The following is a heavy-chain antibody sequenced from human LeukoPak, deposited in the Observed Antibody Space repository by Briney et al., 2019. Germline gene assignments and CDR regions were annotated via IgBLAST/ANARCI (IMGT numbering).Heavy chain of an antibody. D-gene: IGHD2-2*01. CDR2: ISPYSGNT. CDR3: ARDPDIILVPSAMINDY. V-gene: IGHV1-18*01. CDR1: GYTFTSYG. J-gene: IGHJ4*02. Sequence: ASVKVSCKASGYTFTSYGVSWVRQAPGQGLEWMGWISPYSGNTNYAQKLQGRVTMSTDTSTSTAYMELRSLRSDDTAVYSCARDPDIILVPSAMINDYWGQGTLVTVSS.